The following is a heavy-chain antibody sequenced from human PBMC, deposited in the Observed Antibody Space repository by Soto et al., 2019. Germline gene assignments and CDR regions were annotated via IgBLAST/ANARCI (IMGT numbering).Heavy chain of an antibody. J-gene: IGHJ6*02. CDR1: GGTFSSYA. V-gene: IGHV1-69*13. Sequence: ASVKVSCKASGGTFSSYAISWVRQAPGQGLEWMGGIIPIFGTANYAQKFQGRVTITADESTSTAYMELSSLRSEDTAVYYCARRFQPNPYYSYGMDGWGQGTTVTVAS. CDR2: IIPIFGTA. CDR3: ARRFQPNPYYSYGMDG.